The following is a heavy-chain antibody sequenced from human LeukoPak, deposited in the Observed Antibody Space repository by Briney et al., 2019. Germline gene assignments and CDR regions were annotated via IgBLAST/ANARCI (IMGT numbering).Heavy chain of an antibody. CDR2: MNPNSGNT. Sequence: ASVKVSCKASGYTFTSCDINWVRQATGQGLEWMGWMNPNSGNTGYAQKFQGRVTMTRNTSISTAYMELSSLRSEDTAVYYCARGLPRKVAPRPENWFDPWGQGTLVTVSS. CDR3: ARGLPRKVAPRPENWFDP. D-gene: IGHD6-6*01. CDR1: GYTFTSCD. V-gene: IGHV1-8*01. J-gene: IGHJ5*02.